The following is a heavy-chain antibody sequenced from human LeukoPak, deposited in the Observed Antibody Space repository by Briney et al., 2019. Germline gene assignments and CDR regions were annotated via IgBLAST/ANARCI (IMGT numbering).Heavy chain of an antibody. D-gene: IGHD2-2*01. Sequence: SETLSLTCAVYGGSFSGYYRSWIRQPPGKGLEWIGEINHSGSTNYNPSLKSRVTISVDTSKNQFSLKLSSVTAADTAVYYCARASPQENIVVVAAAYFDYWGQGTLVTVSS. V-gene: IGHV4-34*01. CDR1: GGSFSGYY. J-gene: IGHJ4*02. CDR3: ARASPQENIVVVAAAYFDY. CDR2: INHSGST.